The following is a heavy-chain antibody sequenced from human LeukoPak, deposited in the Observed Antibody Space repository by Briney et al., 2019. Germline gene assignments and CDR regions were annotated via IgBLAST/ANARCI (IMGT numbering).Heavy chain of an antibody. V-gene: IGHV1-58*02. CDR3: ATDSPGGYYYGGANFDI. Sequence: SVKVSCKASGFTLTSSAMQWVRQARGQRLEWIGWIVVGSGNTNYAQKFQESVTITRDMSTSTAYMELSSLRSEDTAVYYCATDSPGGYYYGGANFDIWGQGTMVTVSS. D-gene: IGHD3-22*01. J-gene: IGHJ3*02. CDR1: GFTLTSSA. CDR2: IVVGSGNT.